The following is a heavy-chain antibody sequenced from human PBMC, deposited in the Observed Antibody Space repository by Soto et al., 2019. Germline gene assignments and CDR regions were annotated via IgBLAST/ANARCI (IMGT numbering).Heavy chain of an antibody. J-gene: IGHJ4*02. CDR2: IYYSGST. CDR1: GGSISSSSYY. Sequence: TLSLTCTVSGGSISSSSYYWGWIRQPPGKGLEWIGSIYYSGSTYYNPSLKSRVTISVDTSKNQFSLKLSSVTAADTAVYYCARLRTTVTTKYYFDYWGQGTLVTVSS. V-gene: IGHV4-39*01. CDR3: ARLRTTVTTKYYFDY. D-gene: IGHD4-4*01.